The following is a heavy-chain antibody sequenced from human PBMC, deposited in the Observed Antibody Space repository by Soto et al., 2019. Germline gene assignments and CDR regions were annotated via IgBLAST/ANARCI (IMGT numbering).Heavy chain of an antibody. V-gene: IGHV4-39*01. D-gene: IGHD1-1*01. J-gene: IGHJ5*02. CDR3: ARQVQLEHLWFDP. CDR2: IYYSGST. CDR1: GGSISSNSYY. Sequence: QLQLQESGPGLVKPSETLSLTCTVSGGSISSNSYYWGWLRQPPGKGLEWFGSIYYSGSTYSNPSLKSRVTISVDSSKHQFSLKLSSVTAADTAVYYCARQVQLEHLWFDPWGQGTLVTVSS.